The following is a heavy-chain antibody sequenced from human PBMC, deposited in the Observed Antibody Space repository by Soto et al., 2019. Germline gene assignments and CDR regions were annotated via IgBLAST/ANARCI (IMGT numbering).Heavy chain of an antibody. V-gene: IGHV3-21*01. CDR2: ISSSSSYI. D-gene: IGHD3-3*02. Sequence: EVQLVESGGGLVQPGGSLRLSCAASGFTFSSYSMNWVRQAPGKGLEWVSSISSSSSYIYYADSVKGRFTISRDNAKNSLYLQMNSLRAEDTAVYYCARDRGLTFPTRDYWGQGTLVTVSS. CDR1: GFTFSSYS. J-gene: IGHJ4*02. CDR3: ARDRGLTFPTRDY.